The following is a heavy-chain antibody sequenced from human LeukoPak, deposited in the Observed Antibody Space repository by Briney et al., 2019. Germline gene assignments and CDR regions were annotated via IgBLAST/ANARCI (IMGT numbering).Heavy chain of an antibody. CDR2: INHSRST. V-gene: IGHV4-34*01. CDR3: ASVGGSYFAFDI. CDR1: GGSFSGYY. Sequence: PSETLSLTCAVYGGSFSGYYWSWIRQPPGKGLEWIGEINHSRSTNYNPSLKSRVTISVDTSKNQFSLKLSSVTAADTAVYYCASVGGSYFAFDIWGQGTMVTVSS. D-gene: IGHD1-26*01. J-gene: IGHJ3*02.